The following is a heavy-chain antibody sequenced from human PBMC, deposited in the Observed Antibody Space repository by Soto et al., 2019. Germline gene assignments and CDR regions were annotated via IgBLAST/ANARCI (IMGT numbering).Heavy chain of an antibody. CDR2: VYYSGST. V-gene: IGHV4-31*03. D-gene: IGHD5-18*01. CDR1: GGSISSGGYY. Sequence: TLSLTCTVSGGSISSGGYYWSWIRQHPGKGLEWIGYVYYSGSTYYNPSLKSRVTISVDTSKNQFSLKLSSVTAADTAVYYCARSSMVTPLLDYWGQGTLVTVSS. J-gene: IGHJ4*02. CDR3: ARSSMVTPLLDY.